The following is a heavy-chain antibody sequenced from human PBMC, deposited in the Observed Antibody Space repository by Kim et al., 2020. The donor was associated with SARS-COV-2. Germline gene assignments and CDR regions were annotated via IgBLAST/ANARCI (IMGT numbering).Heavy chain of an antibody. CDR3: ARDYYYGSGSHPKGYYYGMDV. V-gene: IGHV4-30-4*01. CDR1: GGSISSGDYY. J-gene: IGHJ6*02. D-gene: IGHD3-10*01. Sequence: SETLSLTCTVSGGSISSGDYYWSWIRQPPGKGLEWIGYIYYSGSTYYNPSLKSRVTISVDTSKNQFSLKLSSVTAADTAVYYCARDYYYGSGSHPKGYYYGMDVWGQGTTVTVSS. CDR2: IYYSGST.